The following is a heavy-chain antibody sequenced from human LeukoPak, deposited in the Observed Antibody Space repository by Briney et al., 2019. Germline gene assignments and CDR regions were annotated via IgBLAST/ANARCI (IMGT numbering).Heavy chain of an antibody. Sequence: PSETLSLTCTVSGGSISSSSYYWGWIRQPPGKGLEWIGSIYYSGSTYYNPSLKSRVTISVDTSKNQFSLKLSSVTAADTAVYYCARGHFGYGGNPGYFDYWGQGTLVTVSS. CDR2: IYYSGST. CDR3: ARGHFGYGGNPGYFDY. CDR1: GGSISSSSYY. J-gene: IGHJ4*02. V-gene: IGHV4-39*01. D-gene: IGHD4-23*01.